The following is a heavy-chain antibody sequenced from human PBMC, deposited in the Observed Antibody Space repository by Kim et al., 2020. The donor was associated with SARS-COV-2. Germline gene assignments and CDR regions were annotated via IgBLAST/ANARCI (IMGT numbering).Heavy chain of an antibody. J-gene: IGHJ4*02. D-gene: IGHD6-6*01. V-gene: IGHV3-9*01. Sequence: AGSGKGRFTTSRENAKNSLYLQMNSLRAEDTALYYCAKSSPKGALSYFDYWGQGTLVTVSS. CDR3: AKSSPKGALSYFDY.